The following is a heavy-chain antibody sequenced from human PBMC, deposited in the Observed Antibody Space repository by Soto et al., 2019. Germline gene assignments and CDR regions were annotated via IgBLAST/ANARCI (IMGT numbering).Heavy chain of an antibody. J-gene: IGHJ6*03. D-gene: IGHD3-10*01. CDR3: ARGDSRGYYMDV. CDR1: GGRFNTYV. Sequence: QAQLVQSGAEVRKLGSSVRVSCKSSGGRFNTYVITWVRQAPGQGLEWMGGIIPVYRTTMYAQHFEDRVTITADESTSTAYMEVSSLRSEDTAVYYCARGDSRGYYMDVWGQGTTVTVSS. CDR2: IIPVYRTT. V-gene: IGHV1-69*12.